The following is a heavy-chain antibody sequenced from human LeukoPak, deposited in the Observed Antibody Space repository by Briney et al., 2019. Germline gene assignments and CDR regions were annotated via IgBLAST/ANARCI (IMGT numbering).Heavy chain of an antibody. J-gene: IGHJ4*02. CDR1: GGSFSGYY. D-gene: IGHD6-19*01. CDR2: IYTSGST. V-gene: IGHV4-59*10. Sequence: SETLSLTCAVYGGSFSGYYWSWIRQPAGKGLEWIGRIYTSGSTNYNPSLKSRVTISVDTSKNQFSLKLSSVTAADTAVYYCASEGIAVAGSDYWGQGTLVTVSS. CDR3: ASEGIAVAGSDY.